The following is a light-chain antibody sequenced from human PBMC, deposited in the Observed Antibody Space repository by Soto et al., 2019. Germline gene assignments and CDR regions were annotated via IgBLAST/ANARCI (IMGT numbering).Light chain of an antibody. CDR2: GAS. J-gene: IGKJ2*01. CDR1: QSVSSSY. Sequence: EIVLTQSPGTRSLSLGERATLSCRASQSVSSSYLAWYQQKPGESPRLLIYGASSRVTSTPDRFSGSGYGTNFSLSIRRLEPEYCAVYYCQQYGSSPVTVDQGTELAIK. CDR3: QQYGSSPVT. V-gene: IGKV3-20*01.